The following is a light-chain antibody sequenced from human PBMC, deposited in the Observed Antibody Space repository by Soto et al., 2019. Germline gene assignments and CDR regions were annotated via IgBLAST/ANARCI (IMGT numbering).Light chain of an antibody. Sequence: DIQMTLSPSSLSASVGDRVTISCRASQSISSYFNWYQQKPGKAPKLLIYATSSLQSGVPSRFSGSGSGTDFTLTISNLQPEDFATYYCHQSDYSWTFGQGTKVDI. V-gene: IGKV1-39*01. CDR2: ATS. CDR3: HQSDYSWT. J-gene: IGKJ1*01. CDR1: QSISSY.